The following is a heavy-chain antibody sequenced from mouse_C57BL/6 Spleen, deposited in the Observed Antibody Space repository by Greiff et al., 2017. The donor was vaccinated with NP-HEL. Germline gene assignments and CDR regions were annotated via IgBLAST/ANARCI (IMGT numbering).Heavy chain of an antibody. Sequence: QVQLKESGPELVKPGASVKISCKASGYAFSSSWLNWVKQRPGKGLEWIGRIYPGDGATNYNGKFKGKATLTADKSSSTSFMQLSSLTSEDSAVYFCARRGGLGWFAYWGQGTLVTVSA. D-gene: IGHD2-4*01. J-gene: IGHJ3*01. CDR1: GYAFSSSW. CDR3: ARRGGLGWFAY. CDR2: IYPGDGAT. V-gene: IGHV1-82*01.